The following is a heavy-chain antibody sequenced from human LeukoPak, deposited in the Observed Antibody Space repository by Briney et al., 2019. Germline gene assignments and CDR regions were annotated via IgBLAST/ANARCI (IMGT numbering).Heavy chain of an antibody. D-gene: IGHD4-17*01. CDR3: ARAGTTFWFDP. Sequence: PSETLSLTCTVSGGSISTNYWSWIRQPAGKGLEWIGRIYSSGSTNYNPSLKSRVTISVDTSKNQFSLKLSSVTAADTAVYYCARAGTTFWFDPWGQGTLVTVSS. CDR2: IYSSGST. V-gene: IGHV4-4*07. CDR1: GGSISTNY. J-gene: IGHJ5*02.